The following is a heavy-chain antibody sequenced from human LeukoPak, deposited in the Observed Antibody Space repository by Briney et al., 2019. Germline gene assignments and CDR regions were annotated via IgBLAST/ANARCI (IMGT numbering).Heavy chain of an antibody. CDR3: ARALSHCLDY. CDR1: GFNFSNYW. V-gene: IGHV3-7*01. J-gene: IGHJ4*02. D-gene: IGHD3-16*01. CDR2: IKHDGSEK. Sequence: GGSLRLSCVVSGFNFSNYWMNWVRQAPGKGLEWVANIKHDGSEKYYVDSVKGRFSISRDNAKKSLYLQMNSMRAEDTAVYYCARALSHCLDYWGQGTLVTVSS.